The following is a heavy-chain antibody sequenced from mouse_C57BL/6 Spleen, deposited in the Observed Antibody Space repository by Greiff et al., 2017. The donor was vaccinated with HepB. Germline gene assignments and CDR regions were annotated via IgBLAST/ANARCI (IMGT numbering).Heavy chain of an antibody. V-gene: IGHV1-76*01. CDR2: IYPGSGNT. Sequence: QVQLQQSGAELVRPGASVKLSCKASGYTFTDYYINWVKQRPGQGLEWIARIYPGSGNTYYNEKFKGKATLTAEKSSSTAYMQLSSLTSEDSAVYFGAIIYYGNFDYFDYWGQGTTLTVSS. CDR1: GYTFTDYY. J-gene: IGHJ2*01. D-gene: IGHD2-1*01. CDR3: AIIYYGNFDYFDY.